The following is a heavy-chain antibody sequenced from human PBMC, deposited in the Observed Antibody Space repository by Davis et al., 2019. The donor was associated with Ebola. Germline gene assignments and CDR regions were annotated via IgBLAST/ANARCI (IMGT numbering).Heavy chain of an antibody. V-gene: IGHV4-59*10. CDR3: ARGEYYDSSGYLGYYYYYGMDV. D-gene: IGHD3-22*01. CDR1: GGSFSGYY. CDR2: ISTSGST. J-gene: IGHJ6*02. Sequence: PSETLSLTCAVYGGSFSGYYWSWVRQPAGKGLEWIGRISTSGSTYYNPSVKSRVTMSVDTSKNQFSLKLSSVTAADTAVYYCARGEYYDSSGYLGYYYYYGMDVWGQGTTVTVSS.